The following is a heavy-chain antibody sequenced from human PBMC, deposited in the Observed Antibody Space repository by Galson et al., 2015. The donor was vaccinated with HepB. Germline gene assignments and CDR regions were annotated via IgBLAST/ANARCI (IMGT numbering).Heavy chain of an antibody. Sequence: SLRLSCAASGFTVSSNYMSWVRQAPGKGLEWVSVIYSGGSTYYADSVKGRFTISRDNSKNTLYLQMNSLRAEDTAVYYCAREKYSSSWRQTDAFDIWGQGTMVTVSS. J-gene: IGHJ3*02. D-gene: IGHD6-13*01. CDR3: AREKYSSSWRQTDAFDI. V-gene: IGHV3-53*01. CDR2: IYSGGST. CDR1: GFTVSSNY.